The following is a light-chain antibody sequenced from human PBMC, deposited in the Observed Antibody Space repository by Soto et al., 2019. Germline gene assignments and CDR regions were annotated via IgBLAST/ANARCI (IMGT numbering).Light chain of an antibody. CDR2: AAS. J-gene: IGKJ3*01. V-gene: IGKV1-8*01. Sequence: AIRMTQSPSSFSASTGDRVTITCRASQGISSYLAWYQQKPGKAPKLLIYAASTLQSGVPSRFSGSGSGTDFTLTISCLQSEDFATYYCQQYYSYPFTFXPGTKVDI. CDR3: QQYYSYPFT. CDR1: QGISSY.